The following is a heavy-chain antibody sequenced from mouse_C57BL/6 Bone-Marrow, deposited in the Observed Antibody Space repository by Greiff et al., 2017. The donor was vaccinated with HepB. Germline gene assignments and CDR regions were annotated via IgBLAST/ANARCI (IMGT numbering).Heavy chain of an antibody. J-gene: IGHJ3*01. V-gene: IGHV5-6*02. Sequence: DVMLVESGGDLVKPGGSLKLSCAASGFTFSSYGMSWVRQTPDKRLEWVATISSGGSYTYYPDSVKGRFTISRDNAKNTLYLQMSSLKSEDTAMYYCARPETAQATFAYWGQGTLVTVSA. CDR3: ARPETAQATFAY. D-gene: IGHD3-2*02. CDR2: ISSGGSYT. CDR1: GFTFSSYG.